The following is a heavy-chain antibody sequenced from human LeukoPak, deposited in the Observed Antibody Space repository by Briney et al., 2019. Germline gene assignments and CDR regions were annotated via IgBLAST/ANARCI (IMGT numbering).Heavy chain of an antibody. CDR2: ISNDGSNK. J-gene: IGHJ6*02. CDR1: GFTFSSYA. Sequence: GGSLRLSCAASGFTFSSYAMSWVRQAPGKGLEWVAVISNDGSNKYYAGSVKGRFAISRDNSKNTLYLQMNSLRHEDTAVYYCARDYYCSGTSCPNYYGMHDWGQGTTVTVSS. V-gene: IGHV3-30*09. D-gene: IGHD2-2*01. CDR3: ARDYYCSGTSCPNYYGMHD.